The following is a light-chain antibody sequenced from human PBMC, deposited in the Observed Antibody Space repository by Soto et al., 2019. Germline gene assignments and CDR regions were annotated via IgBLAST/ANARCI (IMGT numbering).Light chain of an antibody. Sequence: QSVLTQPPSASGTPGQRVTISCSGGSSNIGGNTVNWYQQLPGAAPKLLMYSTNERPSGVPDRFSGSKSGTSASLAISGLQSEDEADYYCVAWDDNLKGPAFGGGTQLTVL. J-gene: IGLJ2*01. CDR1: SSNIGGNT. CDR3: VAWDDNLKGPA. V-gene: IGLV1-44*01. CDR2: STN.